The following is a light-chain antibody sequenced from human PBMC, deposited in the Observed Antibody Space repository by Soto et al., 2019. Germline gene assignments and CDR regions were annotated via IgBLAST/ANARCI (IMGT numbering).Light chain of an antibody. CDR2: GAS. J-gene: IGKJ3*01. Sequence: EIVMTQSPATLSVSPGERATLSCRASQSVSSNLAWYQQKPGQVPRLLIKGASTRATGIPARVSGSGSGTEFTLTISSLQSEDFAVYYCQQYNSWPLTFGPGTKVDVK. V-gene: IGKV3-15*01. CDR3: QQYNSWPLT. CDR1: QSVSSN.